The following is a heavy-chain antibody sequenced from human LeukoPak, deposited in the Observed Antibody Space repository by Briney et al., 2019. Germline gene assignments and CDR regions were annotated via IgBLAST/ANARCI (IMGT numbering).Heavy chain of an antibody. V-gene: IGHV3-23*01. Sequence: GGSLRLSCAASGFTFSNYVMSWVRQAPGKGLEWVSAISGSGGSTYYADSVKGRFTISRDNSKNTLYLQMNSLRAEDTAVYYCAKVSGSGSYYWDYWGQGTLVTVSS. J-gene: IGHJ4*02. CDR3: AKVSGSGSYYWDY. CDR1: GFTFSNYV. CDR2: ISGSGGST. D-gene: IGHD1-26*01.